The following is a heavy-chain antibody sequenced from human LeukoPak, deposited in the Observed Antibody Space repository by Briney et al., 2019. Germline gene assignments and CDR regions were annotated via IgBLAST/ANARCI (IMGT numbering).Heavy chain of an antibody. V-gene: IGHV4-34*01. CDR3: ARVFGIVGATWFDP. J-gene: IGHJ5*02. Sequence: SETLSLTCTVSGGSISGYYWSWIRQPPGKGLEWIGEINYSGSTNYNPSLKSRVTISVDTSKNQFSLKLSSVTAADTAVYYCARVFGIVGATWFDPWGQGTLVIVSS. CDR2: INYSGST. CDR1: GGSISGYY. D-gene: IGHD1-26*01.